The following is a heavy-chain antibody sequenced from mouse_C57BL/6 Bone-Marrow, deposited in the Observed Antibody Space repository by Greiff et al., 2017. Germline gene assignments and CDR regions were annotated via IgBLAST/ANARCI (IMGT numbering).Heavy chain of an antibody. Sequence: QVQLQQSGAELAKPAASVKLSCKATGYTITGYWMHWVKQRPGPGQEWIGYINTSSGYTKSNKKFKDKGTLTADKSSCTGYMRLGSLTYEDSAVYYCATGGNYAWFAYWGCVCLVTVSA. CDR3: ATGGNYAWFAY. CDR1: GYTITGYW. V-gene: IGHV1-7*01. CDR2: INTSSGYT. J-gene: IGHJ3*01. D-gene: IGHD2-1*01.